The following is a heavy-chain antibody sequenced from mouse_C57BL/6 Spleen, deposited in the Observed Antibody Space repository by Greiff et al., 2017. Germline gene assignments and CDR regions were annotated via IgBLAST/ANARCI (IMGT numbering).Heavy chain of an antibody. CDR1: GYTFTDYY. J-gene: IGHJ3*01. Sequence: VQLQESGAELVRPGASVKLSCKASGYTFTDYYINWVKQRPGQGLEWIARIYPGSGNTYYNEKFKGKATLTAEKSSSTAYMQLSSLTSEDSAVYFCARGGYDYLFAYWGQGTLVTVSA. D-gene: IGHD2-4*01. CDR3: ARGGYDYLFAY. CDR2: IYPGSGNT. V-gene: IGHV1-76*01.